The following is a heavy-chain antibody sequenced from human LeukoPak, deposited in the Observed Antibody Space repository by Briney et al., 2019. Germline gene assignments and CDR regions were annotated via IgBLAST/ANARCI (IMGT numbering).Heavy chain of an antibody. Sequence: SDTLSLTCAVYGRSFSGYYWSWIRQPPGKGLEWIGEINHSGSTNYNPSLKSRVTISVDTSKNQFSLKLSSVTAADTAVYYCARGGGWYSKFDDWGQGTLVTVSS. V-gene: IGHV4-34*01. J-gene: IGHJ4*02. D-gene: IGHD6-19*01. CDR1: GRSFSGYY. CDR3: ARGGGWYSKFDD. CDR2: INHSGST.